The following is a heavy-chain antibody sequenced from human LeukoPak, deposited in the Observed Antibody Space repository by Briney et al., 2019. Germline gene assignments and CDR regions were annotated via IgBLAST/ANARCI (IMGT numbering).Heavy chain of an antibody. CDR1: GYTFTDYY. CDR3: ARDATTSGYCSSTSCYNWFDP. CDR2: INPNSGGT. Sequence: ASVKVSCKASGYTFTDYYMHWMRQAPGQGLEWMGWINPNSGGTNYAQKFQGRVTMTRDTSISTAYMELSRLRSDDTAVYYCARDATTSGYCSSTSCYNWFDPWGQGTLVTVSS. D-gene: IGHD2-2*01. V-gene: IGHV1-2*02. J-gene: IGHJ5*02.